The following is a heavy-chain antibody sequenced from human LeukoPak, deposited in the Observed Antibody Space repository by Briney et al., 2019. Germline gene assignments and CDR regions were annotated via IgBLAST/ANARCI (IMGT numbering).Heavy chain of an antibody. CDR3: AKVLSYSSGWYYFDY. V-gene: IGHV3-9*01. J-gene: IGHJ4*02. Sequence: PGRSLRLSCAASGFTFDDYAMHWVRQAPGKGLEWVSGISWNSGSIGYADSVKGRFTISRDNAKNSLYLQMNSLRAEDTALYYCAKVLSYSSGWYYFDYWGQGTLVTVSS. CDR2: ISWNSGSI. CDR1: GFTFDDYA. D-gene: IGHD6-19*01.